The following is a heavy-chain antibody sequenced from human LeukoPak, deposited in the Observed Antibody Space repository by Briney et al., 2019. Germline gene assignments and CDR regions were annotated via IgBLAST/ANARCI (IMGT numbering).Heavy chain of an antibody. J-gene: IGHJ3*02. CDR2: VSPIYGTS. Sequence: GSSVKVSCKASGGTFGRYAITWGRQAPGQRLEWMGGVSPIYGTSDYAQRFQGRVTISADESTSTAFLEVRSLRSEDTAVYYCARDCSGGRCYGAFDIWGQGTLVIVSS. D-gene: IGHD2-15*01. CDR1: GGTFGRYA. CDR3: ARDCSGGRCYGAFDI. V-gene: IGHV1-69*01.